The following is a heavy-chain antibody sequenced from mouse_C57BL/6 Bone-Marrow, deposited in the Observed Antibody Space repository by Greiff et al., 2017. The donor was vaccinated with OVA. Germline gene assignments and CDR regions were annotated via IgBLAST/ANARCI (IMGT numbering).Heavy chain of an antibody. CDR1: GYTFTSYG. D-gene: IGHD1-1*01. Sequence: QVQLKESGAELARPGASVKLSCKASGYTFTSYGISWVKQRTGQGLEWIGEIYPRSGNTYYNEKFKGKATLTADKSSSTAYMELRSLTSEDSAVYFCARDYGSSPWYFDYWGQGTTLTVSS. CDR2: IYPRSGNT. CDR3: ARDYGSSPWYFDY. J-gene: IGHJ2*01. V-gene: IGHV1-81*01.